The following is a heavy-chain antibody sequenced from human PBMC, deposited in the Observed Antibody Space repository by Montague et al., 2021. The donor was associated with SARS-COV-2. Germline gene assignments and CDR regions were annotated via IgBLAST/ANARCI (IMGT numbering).Heavy chain of an antibody. Sequence: SLRLSCAASGFTFDDYAMHWVRQAPGKGLEWVSGISWNSGSIGYADSVKGRFTISRDNAKNSLHLQMNSLRAEDTALYYCAKILGGDAFDIWGQGTMVTVSS. CDR3: AKILGGDAFDI. J-gene: IGHJ3*02. CDR1: GFTFDDYA. D-gene: IGHD3-3*01. V-gene: IGHV3-9*01. CDR2: ISWNSGSI.